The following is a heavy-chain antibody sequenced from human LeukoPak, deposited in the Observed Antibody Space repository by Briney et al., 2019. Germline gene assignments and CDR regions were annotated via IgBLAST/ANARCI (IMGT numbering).Heavy chain of an antibody. CDR3: ARDPSPTYYDILTGYHRYYYYGMDV. CDR2: ISSSGSTI. V-gene: IGHV3-11*01. J-gene: IGHJ6*02. CDR1: GFTFSDYY. Sequence: TGGSLGLSCAASGFTFSDYYMSWIRQAPGKGLEWVSYISSSGSTIYYADSVKGRFTISRDNAKNSLYLQMNSLRAEDTAAYYCARDPSPTYYDILTGYHRYYYYGMDVWGQGTTVTVSS. D-gene: IGHD3-9*01.